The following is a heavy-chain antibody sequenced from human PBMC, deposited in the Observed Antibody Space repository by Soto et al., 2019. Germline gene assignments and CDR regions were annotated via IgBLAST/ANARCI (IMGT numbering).Heavy chain of an antibody. Sequence: SETLSLTCAVSGGSISSSNWWSWVRQPPGKGLEWIGEIYHSGSTNYNPSLKSRVTISVDKSKNQFSLKLSSVTAADTAVYYCARDPYYYGSGGTAAAEYYYYGMGVWGQGTTVT. V-gene: IGHV4-4*02. D-gene: IGHD3-10*01. CDR3: ARDPYYYGSGGTAAAEYYYYGMGV. CDR1: GGSISSSNW. J-gene: IGHJ6*02. CDR2: IYHSGST.